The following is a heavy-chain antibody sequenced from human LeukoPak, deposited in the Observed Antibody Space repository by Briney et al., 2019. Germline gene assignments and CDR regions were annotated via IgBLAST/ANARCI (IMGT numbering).Heavy chain of an antibody. CDR3: ARSPVLRYFDWLPMALGENNIWFDP. J-gene: IGHJ5*02. CDR1: GGSLSSYY. Sequence: SETLSLTCTVSGGSLSSYYWSWIRQPPGKGLEWIGYIYYSGSTNYNPSLKSRVTISVDTSKNQFSLKLSSVTAADTAVYYCARSPVLRYFDWLPMALGENNIWFDPWGQGTLVTVSS. V-gene: IGHV4-59*01. D-gene: IGHD3-9*01. CDR2: IYYSGST.